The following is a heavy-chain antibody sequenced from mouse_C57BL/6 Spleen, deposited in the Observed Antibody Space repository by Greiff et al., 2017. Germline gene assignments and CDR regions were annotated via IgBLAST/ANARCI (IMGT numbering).Heavy chain of an antibody. CDR2: INPNYGTT. CDR3: ARRGDGLYFDY. J-gene: IGHJ2*01. CDR1: GYSFTDYN. V-gene: IGHV1-39*01. D-gene: IGHD2-3*01. Sequence: VQLQQSGPELVKPGASVKISCKASGYSFTDYNMNWVKQSNGKSLEWIGVINPNYGTTSYNHKFKGKATLTVYQSSSTAYMQLHSLTSEDSAVYYWARRGDGLYFDYWGQGTTLTVSS.